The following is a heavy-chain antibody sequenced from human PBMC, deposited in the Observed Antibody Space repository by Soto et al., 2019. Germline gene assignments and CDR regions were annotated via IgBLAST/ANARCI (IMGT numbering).Heavy chain of an antibody. CDR3: ARDGPYEYGFDV. J-gene: IGHJ6*02. Sequence: QVQLQESGPGLVKPSQTLSLTCTVYGDSITNSDYYWHGIRKSPGKGLWWIASIDYSGNTYYNPSLKSRVVISADTSKYLFSLKLSSVTAADTALYFCARDGPYEYGFDVWGQGTTVTVSS. V-gene: IGHV4-30-4*01. CDR1: GDSITNSDYY. CDR2: IDYSGNT.